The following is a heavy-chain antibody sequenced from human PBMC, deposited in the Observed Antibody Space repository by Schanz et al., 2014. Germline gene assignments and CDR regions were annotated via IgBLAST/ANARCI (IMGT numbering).Heavy chain of an antibody. CDR2: INPNSGGT. CDR3: ARELRLEYYFDY. Sequence: QVHLVQSGSELKKPGASVKVSCKASGYTFTAYFIHWVRQAPGQGLEWMGRINPNSGGTNYAQKFQGRVTMTRDTSISTAYMELSSLRSDDTAVYYCARELRLEYYFDYWGQGTQVTVSS. V-gene: IGHV1-2*02. J-gene: IGHJ4*02. D-gene: IGHD4-17*01. CDR1: GYTFTAYF.